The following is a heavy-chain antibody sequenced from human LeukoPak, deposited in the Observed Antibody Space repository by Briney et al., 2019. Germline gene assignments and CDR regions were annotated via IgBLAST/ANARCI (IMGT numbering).Heavy chain of an antibody. D-gene: IGHD3-9*01. CDR2: ISGSGGST. J-gene: IGHJ4*02. V-gene: IGHV3-23*01. CDR3: AKGLSFDWLFIDYFDY. Sequence: GGSLRLSCAASGFTFSSYAMSWVRQAPGKGLEWASAISGSGGSTYYADSVKGRFTISRDNSKNTLYLQMNSLRAEDTAVYYYAKGLSFDWLFIDYFDYWGQGTLITVSS. CDR1: GFTFSSYA.